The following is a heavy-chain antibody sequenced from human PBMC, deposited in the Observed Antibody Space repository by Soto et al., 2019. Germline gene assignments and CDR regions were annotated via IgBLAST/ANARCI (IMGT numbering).Heavy chain of an antibody. V-gene: IGHV3-33*06. Sequence: QVQLVESGGGVVQPGRSLRLSCAASGFTFSSYSMHWVRQAPGKGLEWVAVIWYDGSNKYYADSVKGRFTISRDNSKNTLYLQMNSLRAEDTAVYYCAKGYYDSSGYPLHAFDIWGQGTMVTVSS. CDR2: IWYDGSNK. CDR3: AKGYYDSSGYPLHAFDI. CDR1: GFTFSSYS. D-gene: IGHD3-22*01. J-gene: IGHJ3*02.